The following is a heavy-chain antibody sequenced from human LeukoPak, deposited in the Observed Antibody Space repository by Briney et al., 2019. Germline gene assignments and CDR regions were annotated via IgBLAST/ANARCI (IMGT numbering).Heavy chain of an antibody. CDR3: ARTTGDSSGWYYFDY. CDR2: VYYSGRT. D-gene: IGHD6-19*01. J-gene: IGHJ4*02. Sequence: SETLSLTCAVSGGSISSSSYYWGWIRQPPGKELQWIASVYYSGRTNYSPSLKSRVTISVDTSEKQFSLQLNSVTAADTAVYYCARTTGDSSGWYYFDYWGQGTLVTVSS. V-gene: IGHV4-39*07. CDR1: GGSISSSSYY.